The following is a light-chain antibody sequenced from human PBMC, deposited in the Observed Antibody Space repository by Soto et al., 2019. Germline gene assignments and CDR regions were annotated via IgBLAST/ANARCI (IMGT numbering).Light chain of an antibody. Sequence: QSVLTQPPSVSAAPGQTVTISCSGTSSNIGDNYVSWYQQLPGAAPRLLMYENNKRLSGTPDRFSGSKSGTSATPDITGLQTGDEADYYCVTWDSSLSVGGVFGGGTKVTVL. CDR1: SSNIGDNY. CDR3: VTWDSSLSVGGV. CDR2: ENN. J-gene: IGLJ2*01. V-gene: IGLV1-51*02.